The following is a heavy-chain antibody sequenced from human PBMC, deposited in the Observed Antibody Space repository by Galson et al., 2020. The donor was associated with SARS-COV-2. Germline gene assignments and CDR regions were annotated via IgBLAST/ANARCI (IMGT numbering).Heavy chain of an antibody. CDR2: IYYSGST. CDR3: ARHAPGYYDY. J-gene: IGHJ4*02. V-gene: IGHV4-59*08. CDR1: GGSISPYY. Sequence: ETSETLSLTCSVSGGSISPYYWSWIRLTPGKGLEWIGYIYYSGSTSYNPSLKSRVTISVDTSENQFSLKLSSVTAADTAVYYCARHAPGYYDYWGPGTVVTVSS.